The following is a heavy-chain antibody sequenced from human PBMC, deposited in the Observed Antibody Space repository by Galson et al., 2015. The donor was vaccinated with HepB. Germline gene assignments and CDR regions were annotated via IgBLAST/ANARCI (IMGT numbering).Heavy chain of an antibody. V-gene: IGHV2-5*02. Sequence: PALVKPTQTLTLTCTFSGFSLSTSGVGVGWIRQPPGKALEWLALIYWDDDKRYSPSLKSRLTITKDTSKNQVVLTMTNMDPVDTATYYCAHRPSIWFGELLYAFDIWGQGTMVTVSS. CDR1: GFSLSTSGVG. CDR3: AHRPSIWFGELLYAFDI. D-gene: IGHD3-10*01. CDR2: IYWDDDK. J-gene: IGHJ3*02.